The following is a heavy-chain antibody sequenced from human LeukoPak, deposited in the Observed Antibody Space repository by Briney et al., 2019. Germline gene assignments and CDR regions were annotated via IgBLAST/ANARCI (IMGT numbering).Heavy chain of an antibody. CDR3: ARAELLDYNYYMDV. CDR2: IGPTGDT. CDR1: GFTFSSYD. J-gene: IGHJ6*03. V-gene: IGHV3-13*01. Sequence: PGGSLRLSCAAAGFTFSSYDMHWVRQPTGKGLEWVSGIGPTGDTYYTGSVKGRFTISRETAKNSLYLQMNSLTAGDTAVYYCARAELLDYNYYMDVWGKGTTVTVSS. D-gene: IGHD1-14*01.